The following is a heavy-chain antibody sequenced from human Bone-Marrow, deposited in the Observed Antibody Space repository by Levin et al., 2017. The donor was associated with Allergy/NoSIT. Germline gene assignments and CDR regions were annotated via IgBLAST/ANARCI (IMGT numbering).Heavy chain of an antibody. CDR2: IRSKAYGGTT. D-gene: IGHD4/OR15-4a*01. Sequence: GESLKISCTASGFTFGDYAMSWFRQAPGKGLEWVGFIRSKAYGGTTEYAASVKGRFTISRDDSKSIAYLQMNSLKTEDTAVYYCTRDWAANYDHDYWGQGTLVTVSS. CDR3: TRDWAANYDHDY. J-gene: IGHJ4*02. CDR1: GFTFGDYA. V-gene: IGHV3-49*03.